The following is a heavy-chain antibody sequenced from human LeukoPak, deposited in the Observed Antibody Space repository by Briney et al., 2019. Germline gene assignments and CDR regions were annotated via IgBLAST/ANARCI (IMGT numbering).Heavy chain of an antibody. Sequence: EGSLRLSCAASGFTFSSYEMNWVRQAPGKGLEWVSYISSSGSTIYYADSVKGRFTISRDNAKNSLYLQMNSLRAEDTAVYYCARASSSGYILLLLDSGMDVWGQGTTVTVSS. D-gene: IGHD3-22*01. CDR2: ISSSGSTI. CDR3: ARASSSGYILLLLDSGMDV. V-gene: IGHV3-48*03. J-gene: IGHJ6*02. CDR1: GFTFSSYE.